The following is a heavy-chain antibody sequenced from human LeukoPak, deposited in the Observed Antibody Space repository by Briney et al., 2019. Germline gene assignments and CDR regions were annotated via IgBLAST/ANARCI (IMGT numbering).Heavy chain of an antibody. Sequence: SETLSLTCTVSGSSISSGSYYWSWIRQPAGKGLEWIGRIYTSGSTNYNPSLKSRVTISVDTSKNQFSLKLSSVTAADTAVYYCAREDTAMGPPGGFDYWGQGTLVTVSS. CDR3: AREDTAMGPPGGFDY. CDR2: IYTSGST. CDR1: GSSISSGSYY. J-gene: IGHJ4*02. D-gene: IGHD5-18*01. V-gene: IGHV4-61*02.